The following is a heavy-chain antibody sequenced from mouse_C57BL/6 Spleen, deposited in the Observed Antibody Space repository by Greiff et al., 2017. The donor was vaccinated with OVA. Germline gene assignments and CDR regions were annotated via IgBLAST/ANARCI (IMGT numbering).Heavy chain of an antibody. V-gene: IGHV5-6*01. J-gene: IGHJ3*01. CDR3: ARHGDGYYGGVFAY. CDR1: GFTFSSYG. CDR2: ISSGGSYT. D-gene: IGHD2-3*01. Sequence: EVQVVESGGDLVKPGGSLKLSCAASGFTFSSYGMSWVRQTPDKRLEWVATISSGGSYTYYPDSVKGRFTISRDNAKNTLYLQMSSLKSEDTAMYYCARHGDGYYGGVFAYWGQGTLVTVSA.